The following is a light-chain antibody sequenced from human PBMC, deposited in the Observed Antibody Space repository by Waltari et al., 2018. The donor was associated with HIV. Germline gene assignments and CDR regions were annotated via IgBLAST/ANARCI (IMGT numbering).Light chain of an antibody. Sequence: EIVLTQSPLSLPVAPGESASISCRASQSLLHNTGNNYLDWYVQKPGQSPQLLIYLASHRTSGVPERFSGSGSGTNFTMKITRVEAEDVGTYYCLQSLHTPRFSFGPGTKVDI. CDR1: QSLLHNTGNNY. CDR2: LAS. V-gene: IGKV2-28*01. J-gene: IGKJ3*01. CDR3: LQSLHTPRFS.